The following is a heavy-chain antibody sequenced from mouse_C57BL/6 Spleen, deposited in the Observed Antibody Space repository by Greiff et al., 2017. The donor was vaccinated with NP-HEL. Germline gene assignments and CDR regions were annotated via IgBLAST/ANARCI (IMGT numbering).Heavy chain of an antibody. CDR3: ARSDDGYYVSYYAMDY. Sequence: QVQLQQPGAELVRPGSSVKLSCKASGYTFTSYWMHWVKQRPIQGLEWIGNIDPSDSETHYNQKFKDKATLTVDKSSSTAYMQLSSLTSEDSAVYYCARSDDGYYVSYYAMDYWGRGTSVTVSS. V-gene: IGHV1-52*01. J-gene: IGHJ4*01. D-gene: IGHD2-3*01. CDR1: GYTFTSYW. CDR2: IDPSDSET.